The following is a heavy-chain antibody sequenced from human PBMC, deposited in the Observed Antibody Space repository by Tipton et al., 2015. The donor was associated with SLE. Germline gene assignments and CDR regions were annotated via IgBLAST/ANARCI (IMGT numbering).Heavy chain of an antibody. CDR1: GFTFSDYY. D-gene: IGHD6-19*01. J-gene: IGHJ4*02. CDR3: ARGSSGFGY. V-gene: IGHV4-59*01. CDR2: IYYSGST. Sequence: LRLSCAASGFTFSDYYMSWIRQAPGKGLEWIGYIYYSGSTNYNPSLKSRVTISVDTSKNQFSLKLSSVTAADTAVYYCARGSSGFGYWGQGTLVTVSS.